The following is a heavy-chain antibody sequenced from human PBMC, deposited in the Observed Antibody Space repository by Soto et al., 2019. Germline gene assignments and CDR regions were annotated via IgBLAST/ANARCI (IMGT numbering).Heavy chain of an antibody. CDR2: NFSSGST. J-gene: IGHJ5*02. CDR3: ARDQGVVVTADNWFDP. Sequence: SETLSLTCTASGGSITDYSWVCFRQPAGKGLEWIGRNFSSGSTTYNPSLKGRITMSLDTSKNQFSLKLNSATATDTAVYFCARDQGVVVTADNWFDPWGQGTLVTSPQ. D-gene: IGHD2-21*02. CDR1: GGSITDYS. V-gene: IGHV4-4*07.